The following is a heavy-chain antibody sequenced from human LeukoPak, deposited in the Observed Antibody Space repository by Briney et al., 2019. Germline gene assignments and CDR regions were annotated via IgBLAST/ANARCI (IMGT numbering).Heavy chain of an antibody. CDR1: GGSISSSTYY. Sequence: SETLSLTCSVSGGSISSSTYYWGWIRQPPGKGLEWIGNIYNSGSTYYNPSLKSRVTISVDTSKNQFSLKLSSVTAADTAVYYCARQAYSSNLGWFDPWGQGALVTVSS. J-gene: IGHJ5*02. D-gene: IGHD6-13*01. CDR3: ARQAYSSNLGWFDP. V-gene: IGHV4-39*01. CDR2: IYNSGST.